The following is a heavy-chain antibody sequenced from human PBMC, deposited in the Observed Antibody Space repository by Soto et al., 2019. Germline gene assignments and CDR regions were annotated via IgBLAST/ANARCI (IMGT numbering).Heavy chain of an antibody. CDR3: ARDSITEGWFDP. CDR1: GYTFTSYG. D-gene: IGHD3-10*01. J-gene: IGHJ5*02. Sequence: ASVKVSCKASGYTFTSYGISWVRQAPGQGLEWMGWISAYNGNTNYAQKLQGRVTMTTDTSTSTAYMELRSLRSDDTAVYYCARDSITEGWFDPWGQGALVTVSS. CDR2: ISAYNGNT. V-gene: IGHV1-18*01.